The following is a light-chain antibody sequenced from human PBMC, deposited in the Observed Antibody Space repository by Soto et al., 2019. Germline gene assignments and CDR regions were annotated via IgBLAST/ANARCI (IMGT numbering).Light chain of an antibody. J-gene: IGKJ1*01. CDR1: QSISSW. CDR2: AAS. CDR3: LQDYSYPWT. V-gene: IGKV1-5*01. Sequence: DIQITQSPSTLSASVGDSVTIPCRASQSISSWLAWYQQKTGKAPKLLIYAASSLQSGVPSRFSGSASGTDFTLTISSLQPEDFATYYCLQDYSYPWTFGQGTKVDIK.